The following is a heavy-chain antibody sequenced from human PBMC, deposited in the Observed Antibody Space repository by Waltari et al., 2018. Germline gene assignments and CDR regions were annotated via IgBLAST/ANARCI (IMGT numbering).Heavy chain of an antibody. V-gene: IGHV3-72*01. J-gene: IGHJ1*01. CDR1: GFIFAEEE. CDR3: VRGGYYYDSNGGYFQF. D-gene: IGHD3-22*01. CDR2: IANRANSYIT. Sequence: VQLVESGGGLVHAGGSLRVSCVVSGFIFAEEERDWVRQAPGKAPEWVGRIANRANSYITEYPASMKGRFTISREDSKNLLFLQMTDLKSEDTAIYYCVRGGYYYDSNGGYFQFWGRGTLVTVSS.